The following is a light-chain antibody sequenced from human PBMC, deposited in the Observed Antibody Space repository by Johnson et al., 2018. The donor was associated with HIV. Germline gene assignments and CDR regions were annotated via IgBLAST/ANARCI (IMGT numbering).Light chain of an antibody. J-gene: IGLJ1*01. V-gene: IGLV1-51*02. CDR3: GTWDSSLSSYV. CDR2: ENN. CDR1: SSNIGNNY. Sequence: VLTQPPSVSAAPGQKVTISCSGSSSNIGNNYVSWYQQLQGTAPKLLIYENNKRPSGIPDRFSGSKSGTSATLGITGLPTGDEADYYCGTWDSSLSSYVFGTGTKVTVL.